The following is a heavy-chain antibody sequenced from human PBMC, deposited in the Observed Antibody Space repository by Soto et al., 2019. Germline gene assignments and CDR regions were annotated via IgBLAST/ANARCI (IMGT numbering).Heavy chain of an antibody. J-gene: IGHJ4*02. Sequence: GGSLRLCCAVSGVSFSSYAVSGVRQAPGKGLEWVSAISGSGGSTYYADSVKGRFTISRDNSKNTLYLQMNSLRAEDTAVYYCAKAPGTIFGVVTTYYFDSWGQGTLVTVSS. CDR2: ISGSGGST. V-gene: IGHV3-23*01. D-gene: IGHD3-3*01. CDR1: GVSFSSYA. CDR3: AKAPGTIFGVVTTYYFDS.